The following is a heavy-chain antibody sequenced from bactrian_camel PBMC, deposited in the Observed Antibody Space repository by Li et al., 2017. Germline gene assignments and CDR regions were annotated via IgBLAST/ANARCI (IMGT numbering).Heavy chain of an antibody. D-gene: IGHD3*01. V-gene: IGHV3S54*01. CDR2: VETGSSST. CDR1: GCIYDSNC. Sequence: VQLVESGGGSVQAGGSLRLSCAASGCIYDSNCVAWFRQAPGKEREWVASVETGSSSTDYADPVKGRFTISQDNAKNMLYLQMNSLKPEDTAMYYCAARPRLGPYGYEWLPLRTMDYNYWGQGTQVTVS. CDR3: AARPRLGPYGYEWLPLRTMDYNY. J-gene: IGHJ4*01.